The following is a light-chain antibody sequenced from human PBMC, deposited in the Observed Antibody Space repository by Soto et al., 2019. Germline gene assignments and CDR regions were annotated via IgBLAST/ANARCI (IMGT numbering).Light chain of an antibody. CDR2: EVN. J-gene: IGLJ3*02. Sequence: QSALTQPPSVSGSPGQSVTISCTGTSSDIGSFSGVSWYQQPPGTAPKLIIFEVNNRPSGVPDRFSGSQSGNAASLIISGLQAEDEADYYCSLSTHRRTCVFGGGTKLTVL. CDR3: SLSTHRRTCV. CDR1: SSDIGSFSG. V-gene: IGLV2-18*01.